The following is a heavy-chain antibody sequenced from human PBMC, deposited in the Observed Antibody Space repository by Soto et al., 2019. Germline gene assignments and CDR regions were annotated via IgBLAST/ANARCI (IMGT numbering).Heavy chain of an antibody. V-gene: IGHV1-69*06. CDR2: IIPIFGTA. D-gene: IGHD2-15*01. CDR1: GGTFSSYA. Sequence: QVQLVQSGAEVKKPGSSVKVSCKASGGTFSSYAISWVRQDPGQGLEWMGGIIPIFGTANYAQKFQGRVTITADKSTSTAYMDLSSLRSEETAVYYCASGGYCTGGSCLANSFDSWGQATLVTVSS. J-gene: IGHJ4*02. CDR3: ASGGYCTGGSCLANSFDS.